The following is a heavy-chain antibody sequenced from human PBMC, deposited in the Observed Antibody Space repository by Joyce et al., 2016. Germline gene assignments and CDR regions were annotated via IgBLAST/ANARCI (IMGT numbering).Heavy chain of an antibody. D-gene: IGHD5-18*01. CDR1: GVNFAVYA. J-gene: IGHJ3*01. Sequence: QLQLVESGGGVVQPGGSLRLSCEVSGVNFAVYALHWVCQAPGKGLEWVSFMSYDGVNGYYADSVKGRFTVSRDTSTNTLFLDMHTLRPEDTAIYYCARVDTAMVKIDAFDVWGQGTRVTVSS. CDR3: ARVDTAMVKIDAFDV. CDR2: MSYDGVNG. V-gene: IGHV3-30-3*01.